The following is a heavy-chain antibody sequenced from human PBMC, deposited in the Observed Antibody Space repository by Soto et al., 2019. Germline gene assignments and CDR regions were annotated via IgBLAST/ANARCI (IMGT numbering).Heavy chain of an antibody. CDR2: ISYDGSNK. V-gene: IGHV3-30-3*01. J-gene: IGHJ4*02. CDR1: GFTFSSYA. D-gene: IGHD2-2*02. CDR3: AREGYYCSSTSCYTGPFDY. Sequence: LRLSCAASGFTFSSYAMHWVRQAPVKGLEWVAVISYDGSNKYYADSVKGRFTISRDNSKNTLYLQMNSLRAEDTAVYYCAREGYYCSSTSCYTGPFDYWGQGTLVTVSS.